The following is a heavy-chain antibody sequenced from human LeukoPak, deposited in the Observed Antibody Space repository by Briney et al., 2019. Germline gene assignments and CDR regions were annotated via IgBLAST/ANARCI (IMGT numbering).Heavy chain of an antibody. CDR3: ARDRQLGYCSSTSCYWGFDP. Sequence: PSETLSLTCTVSGGSISSYYWSWIRQPAGKGLEWVGRIYTSGNTNYNPSLKSRVTMSVDTSKNQFSLKLSSVTAADTAVYYCARDRQLGYCSSTSCYWGFDPWGQGTLVTVSS. D-gene: IGHD2-2*01. V-gene: IGHV4-4*07. CDR2: IYTSGNT. CDR1: GGSISSYY. J-gene: IGHJ5*02.